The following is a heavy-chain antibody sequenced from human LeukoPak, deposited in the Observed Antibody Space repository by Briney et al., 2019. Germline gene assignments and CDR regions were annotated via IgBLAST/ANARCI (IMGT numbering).Heavy chain of an antibody. CDR2: IHASGST. CDR3: ARVGTMVRGVIITSWFDP. CDR1: GGSISSGSYY. D-gene: IGHD3-10*01. V-gene: IGHV4-61*02. Sequence: SETLSLTCTVSGGSISSGSYYWSWIRQPAGKGLEWIGRIHASGSTNYNPSLKSRVTISVDTSKNQFSLKLSSVTAADTAVYYCARVGTMVRGVIITSWFDPWGQGTLVTVSS. J-gene: IGHJ5*02.